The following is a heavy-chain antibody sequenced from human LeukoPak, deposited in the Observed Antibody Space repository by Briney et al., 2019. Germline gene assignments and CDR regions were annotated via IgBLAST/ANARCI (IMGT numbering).Heavy chain of an antibody. D-gene: IGHD4-17*01. Sequence: GGSLRLSCAASGFTFSNAWMSWVRQAPGKGLEWVGRIKSKTDGGTTDYAVPVKGRFTISRDDSKNTLYLQMNSLKTEDTAVYYCTTEVRGATVTTDYWGQGTLVTVSS. V-gene: IGHV3-15*01. CDR2: IKSKTDGGTT. CDR1: GFTFSNAW. CDR3: TTEVRGATVTTDY. J-gene: IGHJ4*02.